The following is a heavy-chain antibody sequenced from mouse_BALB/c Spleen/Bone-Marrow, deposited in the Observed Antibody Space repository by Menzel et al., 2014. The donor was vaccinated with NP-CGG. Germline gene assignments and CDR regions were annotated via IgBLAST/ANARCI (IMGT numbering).Heavy chain of an antibody. D-gene: IGHD2-4*01. CDR1: GFTFSSYG. CDR3: ARDYDYDY. Sequence: EVQLQQSGGGLVQPGGSLKLSCAASGFTFSSYGMSWVRQTPNKRLELVATINSNGGSTYYPDGVKGRFTISRDNAKNTLYLQMSSLKSEDTAMYYCARDYDYDYWGQGTTLTVSS. CDR2: INSNGGST. J-gene: IGHJ2*01. V-gene: IGHV5-6-3*01.